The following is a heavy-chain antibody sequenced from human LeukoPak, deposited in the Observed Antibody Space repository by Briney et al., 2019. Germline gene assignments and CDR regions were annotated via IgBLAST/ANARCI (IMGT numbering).Heavy chain of an antibody. CDR3: ARERGYSKPLDY. CDR2: IIPILGIA. J-gene: IGHJ4*02. V-gene: IGHV1-69*04. D-gene: IGHD5-18*01. Sequence: GASVKVSCKASGGTFGSYAISWVRQAPGQGLEWMGRIIPILGIANYAQKFQGRVTITADKSTSTAYMELSSLRSEDTAVYYCARERGYSKPLDYWGQGTLVTVSS. CDR1: GGTFGSYA.